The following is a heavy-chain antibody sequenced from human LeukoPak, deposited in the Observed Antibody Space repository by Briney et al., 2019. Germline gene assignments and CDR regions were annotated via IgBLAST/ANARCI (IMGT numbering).Heavy chain of an antibody. CDR1: GGSMSSES. Sequence: SETLSLTCTVSGGSMSSESWSWIRQPPGKGLEWIGSIYYSGSTYYNPSLKSRVTISADMSKHQFSLRLTSVTAADTAVYYCARSLGGGYNFYFWGQGTLVTVSS. V-gene: IGHV4-59*05. D-gene: IGHD5-24*01. J-gene: IGHJ4*02. CDR3: ARSLGGGYNFYF. CDR2: IYYSGST.